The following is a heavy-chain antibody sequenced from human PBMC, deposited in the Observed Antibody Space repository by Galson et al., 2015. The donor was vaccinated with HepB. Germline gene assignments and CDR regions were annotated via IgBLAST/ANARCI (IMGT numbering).Heavy chain of an antibody. CDR1: GFTFSSYS. Sequence: SLRLSCAASGFTFSSYSMNWVRQAPGKGLEWVGRIKSKTDGGTTDYAAPVKGRFTISRDDSKNTLYLQMNSLKTEDTAVYYCTTGRTYSGYDSGYFDYWGQGTLVTVSS. J-gene: IGHJ4*02. V-gene: IGHV3-15*01. CDR3: TTGRTYSGYDSGYFDY. CDR2: IKSKTDGGTT. D-gene: IGHD5-12*01.